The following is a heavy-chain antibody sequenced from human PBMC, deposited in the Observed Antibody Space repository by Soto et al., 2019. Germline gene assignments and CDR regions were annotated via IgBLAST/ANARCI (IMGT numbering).Heavy chain of an antibody. CDR3: ARESQYTFDS. V-gene: IGHV4-59*01. CDR1: GGSIKNYY. Sequence: QVQLQESGPGLVKPSETLSLTCTVSGGSIKNYYWTWIRQSPGKGLEWIGYIYYSGTTNYNPSLQSRVTMSLGTSRSQFSLKLSTVTAADTALYYCARESQYTFDSWGQGTLVTVSS. D-gene: IGHD6-6*01. J-gene: IGHJ4*02. CDR2: IYYSGTT.